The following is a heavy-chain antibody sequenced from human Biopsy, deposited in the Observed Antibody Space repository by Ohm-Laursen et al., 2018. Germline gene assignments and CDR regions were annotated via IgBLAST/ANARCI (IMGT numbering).Heavy chain of an antibody. CDR2: IFYRGST. Sequence: TLSLTCTVSGGSISNNNYYWGWIRQPPGKGLEWIGSIFYRGSTHYKPSLKSRVNISADTPKNQFSLKLNSVTAADMAVYYCARDYDTSGYYYVSWGQGTLVTVSS. J-gene: IGHJ5*02. CDR3: ARDYDTSGYYYVS. CDR1: GGSISNNNYY. D-gene: IGHD3-22*01. V-gene: IGHV4-39*01.